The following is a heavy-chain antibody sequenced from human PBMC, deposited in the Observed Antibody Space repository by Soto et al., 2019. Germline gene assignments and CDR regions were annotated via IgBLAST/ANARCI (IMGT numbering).Heavy chain of an antibody. V-gene: IGHV1-69*06. CDR1: GGTFSSYA. D-gene: IGHD3-9*01. CDR3: ARARGDLRYFDWLRLSWFDP. CDR2: IIPIFVSA. J-gene: IGHJ5*02. Sequence: GASVKVSCKASGGTFSSYAISWVRQAPGQGLEWMGGIIPIFVSANYALIFQGRVTITADKSPSTAYMELSSLRSEDTAVYYFARARGDLRYFDWLRLSWFDPWGQGTLVTVSS.